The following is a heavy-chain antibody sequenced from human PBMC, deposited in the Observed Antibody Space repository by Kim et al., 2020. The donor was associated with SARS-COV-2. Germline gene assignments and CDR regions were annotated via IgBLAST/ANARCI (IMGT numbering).Heavy chain of an antibody. Sequence: YADSVKGRFTISRDNAKNSLYLQMNSLRAEDTAVYYCARKATTLSQYFDYWGQGTLVTVSS. D-gene: IGHD1-1*01. J-gene: IGHJ4*02. CDR3: ARKATTLSQYFDY. V-gene: IGHV3-11*04.